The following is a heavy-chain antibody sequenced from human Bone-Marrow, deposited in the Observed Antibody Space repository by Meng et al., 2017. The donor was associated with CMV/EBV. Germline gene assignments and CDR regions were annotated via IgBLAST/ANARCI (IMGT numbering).Heavy chain of an antibody. J-gene: IGHJ6*02. CDR3: ARDPYYDSSGYYYYYYYYGMDV. V-gene: IGHV3-13*01. D-gene: IGHD3-22*01. CDR2: IGTAGDT. CDR1: GFTFSSYD. Sequence: GGSLRLSCAASGFTFSSYDMHWVRQATGKGLEWVSAIGTAGDTYYPGSVKGRFTISRENAKNSLYLQMNSLRAGDTAVYYCARDPYYDSSGYYYYYYYYGMDVWGQGTTVTVSS.